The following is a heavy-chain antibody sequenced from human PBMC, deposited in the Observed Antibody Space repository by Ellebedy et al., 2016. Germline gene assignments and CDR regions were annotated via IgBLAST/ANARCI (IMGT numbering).Heavy chain of an antibody. CDR2: ISYSGST. CDR1: GGSISSAY. V-gene: IGHV4-59*01. Sequence: SETLSLTCTVSGGSISSAYWSWIRQPPGKGLEWIGYISYSGSTSYNPSLRSRLTISVDTSKNQFSLRLSSVTAADTAVYYCARGSSSSYVYYWGQGTLVTVSS. J-gene: IGHJ4*02. CDR3: ARGSSSSYVYY. D-gene: IGHD6-13*01.